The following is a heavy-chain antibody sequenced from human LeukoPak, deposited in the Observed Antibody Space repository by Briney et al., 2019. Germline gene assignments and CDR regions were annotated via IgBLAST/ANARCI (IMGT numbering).Heavy chain of an antibody. CDR1: GGSFSGYY. Sequence: LETLSLTCAVYGGSFSGYYWSWIRQPPGKGLEWIGEINHSGSTNYNPSLKSRVTISVDTSKNQFSLKLSSVTAADTAVYYCARGRKLWFGESNWFDPWGQGTLVTVSS. J-gene: IGHJ5*02. V-gene: IGHV4-34*01. CDR3: ARGRKLWFGESNWFDP. D-gene: IGHD3-10*01. CDR2: INHSGST.